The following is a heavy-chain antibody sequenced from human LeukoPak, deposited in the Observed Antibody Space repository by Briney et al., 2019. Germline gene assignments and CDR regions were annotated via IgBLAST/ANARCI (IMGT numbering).Heavy chain of an antibody. Sequence: GGSLRLSCAVSGFTVSSNSMSWVRQAPGKGLEWVSFIYTTGNTHNSDSVKGRFTISRDSSKNTLYLQMNSLRAEDTAVYYCARRAGDYSHPYDYWGQGTLVTVSS. J-gene: IGHJ4*02. CDR1: GFTVSSNS. V-gene: IGHV3-53*01. CDR2: IYTTGNT. D-gene: IGHD3-22*01. CDR3: ARRAGDYSHPYDY.